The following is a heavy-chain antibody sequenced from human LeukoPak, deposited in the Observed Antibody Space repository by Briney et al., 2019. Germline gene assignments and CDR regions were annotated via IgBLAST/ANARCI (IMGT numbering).Heavy chain of an antibody. J-gene: IGHJ5*02. CDR3: ARHTTPDP. CDR2: IKQDGNEK. D-gene: IGHD1-14*01. Sequence: GGSLRLSCAVSGFTFSDYWMSWVRQAPGKGLEWVANIKQDGNEKHYVDSVKGRFTISRDNVKNSLYLQMNSLRAEDTAVYYCARHTTPDPWGQGALVTVSS. CDR1: GFTFSDYW. V-gene: IGHV3-7*01.